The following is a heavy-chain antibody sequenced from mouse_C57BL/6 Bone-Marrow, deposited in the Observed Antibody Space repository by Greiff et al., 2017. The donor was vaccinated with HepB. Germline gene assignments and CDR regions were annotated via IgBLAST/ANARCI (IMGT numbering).Heavy chain of an antibody. CDR3: ARGVMVLYYFDY. V-gene: IGHV1-55*01. CDR2: IYPGSGST. CDR1: GYTFTSYW. J-gene: IGHJ2*01. Sequence: QVQLQQPGAELVKPGASVKMSCKASGYTFTSYWITWVKQRPGQGLEWIGDIYPGSGSTNYNEKFKSKATLTVDTSSSTAYMQLSSLTSEDSAVYYCARGVMVLYYFDYWGQGTTLTVSS. D-gene: IGHD2-3*01.